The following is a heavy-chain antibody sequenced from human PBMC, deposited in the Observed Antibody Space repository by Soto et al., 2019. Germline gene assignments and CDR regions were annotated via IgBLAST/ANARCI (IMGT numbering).Heavy chain of an antibody. J-gene: IGHJ4*02. CDR3: ARDRTAASADY. Sequence: EVQLVESGGGLVQPGGSLRLSCAASGFTFSSYWMHWVRQVPGKGLVWVSQINSDGSSTTYADSVKGRFTISRDNAKNTLFLQMNSLRAEDTAVYYCARDRTAASADYWGQGTLVTVSS. D-gene: IGHD2-2*01. CDR2: INSDGSST. CDR1: GFTFSSYW. V-gene: IGHV3-74*01.